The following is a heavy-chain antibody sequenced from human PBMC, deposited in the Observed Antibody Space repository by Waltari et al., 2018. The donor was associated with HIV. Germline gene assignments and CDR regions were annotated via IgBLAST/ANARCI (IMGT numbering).Heavy chain of an antibody. CDR2: IKEDGSEI. Sequence: EVRRVESGGGLVQPGGSLRLTCAASGFTFSSSWKTWVRQAPGKGLEWVANIKEDGSEIHYVDSVKGRFTISRDNAKNSLYLQMNSLRAEDTAVYYCARRQQLTDWGQGTLVTVSS. CDR3: ARRQQLTD. J-gene: IGHJ4*02. D-gene: IGHD6-13*01. CDR1: GFTFSSSW. V-gene: IGHV3-7*01.